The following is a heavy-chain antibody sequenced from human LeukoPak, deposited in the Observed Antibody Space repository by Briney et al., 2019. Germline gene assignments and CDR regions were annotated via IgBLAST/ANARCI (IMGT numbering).Heavy chain of an antibody. CDR2: IYSGGDT. D-gene: IGHD3-22*01. V-gene: IGHV3-66*01. CDR3: VRDRSASSDYYALGY. CDR1: GFTVSSKY. Sequence: GGSLRLSCAASGFTVSSKYMTWVRQAPGKGLEWLSAIYSGGDTYYADSVRGRFTISRDNSKIMVYLQMRSLRAEDTAVYYCVRDRSASSDYYALGYWGQGTLVTVSS. J-gene: IGHJ4*02.